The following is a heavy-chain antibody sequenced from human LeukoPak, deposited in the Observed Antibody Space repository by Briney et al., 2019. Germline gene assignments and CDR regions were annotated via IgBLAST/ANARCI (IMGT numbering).Heavy chain of an antibody. J-gene: IGHJ4*02. D-gene: IGHD1-26*01. CDR1: GGSILRYY. Sequence: PSETLSLTCTVSGGSILRYYWSWIRQPAGRGLEWIGHIHTSGTMNYKPSLKSRVTISVDTSKNQYSLKLSSVTAADTAVYYCARERVKVGLDYWDQGKGVIVSS. V-gene: IGHV4-4*07. CDR2: IHTSGTM. CDR3: ARERVKVGLDY.